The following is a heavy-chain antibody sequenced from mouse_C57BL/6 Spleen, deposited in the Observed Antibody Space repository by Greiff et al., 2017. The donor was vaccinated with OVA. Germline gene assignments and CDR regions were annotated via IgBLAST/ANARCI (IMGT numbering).Heavy chain of an antibody. J-gene: IGHJ1*03. CDR2: IYPGDGDT. V-gene: IGHV1-82*01. CDR3: ASAYYGSSKWYFDV. D-gene: IGHD1-1*01. Sequence: VQLQQSGPELVKPGASVKISCKASGYAFSSSWMNWVKQRPGKGLEWIGRIYPGDGDTNYNGKFKGKATLTADKSSSTAYMQLSSLTSEDSAVYFCASAYYGSSKWYFDVWGTGTTVTVSS. CDR1: GYAFSSSW.